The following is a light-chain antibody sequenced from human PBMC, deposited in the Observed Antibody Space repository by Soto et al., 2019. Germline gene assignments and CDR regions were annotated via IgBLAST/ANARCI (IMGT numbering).Light chain of an antibody. Sequence: EIVMTQSPATLSVSPGERATLSCRASQSVSSNLAWYQQKPGQAPRLLIYGASTRATGIPARFSGSGSGTEFTLTISSLQSEDFAFYYCQQYNNWPPTWTFGQGTKVAIK. CDR3: QQYNNWPPTWT. CDR1: QSVSSN. J-gene: IGKJ1*01. CDR2: GAS. V-gene: IGKV3-15*01.